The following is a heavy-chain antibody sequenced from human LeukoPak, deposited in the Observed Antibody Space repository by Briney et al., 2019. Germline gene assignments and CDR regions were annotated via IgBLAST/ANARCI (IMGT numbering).Heavy chain of an antibody. Sequence: ASVKVSCKASVYTFTGYYMHWVRQAPGQGLEWMGWINPHSGATHYAEKFQGRVTMTRDTSMSTAYLELSWLRSDDTAMFYCARDRAEHLLLSLGTPDYYMDVWGKGTTVTVSS. CDR1: VYTFTGYY. CDR2: INPHSGAT. J-gene: IGHJ6*03. CDR3: ARDRAEHLLLSLGTPDYYMDV. V-gene: IGHV1-2*02. D-gene: IGHD3-10*01.